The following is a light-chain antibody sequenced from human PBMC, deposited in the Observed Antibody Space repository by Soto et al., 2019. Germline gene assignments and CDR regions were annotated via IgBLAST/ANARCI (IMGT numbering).Light chain of an antibody. CDR1: SSDVGSYNL. CDR2: EVS. Sequence: QSVLTQPAAGSGSPGQSITISCTETSSDVGSYNLVSWYQQHPGKAPKLMIYEVSKRPSGVSNRFSGSKSGNTASLTISGLQAEDEADYYCCSYAGSSTYVFGTGPKVTVL. J-gene: IGLJ1*01. CDR3: CSYAGSSTYV. V-gene: IGLV2-23*02.